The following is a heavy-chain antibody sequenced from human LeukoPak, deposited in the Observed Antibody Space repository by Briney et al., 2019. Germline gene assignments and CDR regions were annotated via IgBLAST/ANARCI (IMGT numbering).Heavy chain of an antibody. CDR3: ARDGIDY. Sequence: PGGSLSLSCSPSRQTFWLYWIMWLRQAPGKGLEWVANIKQDGSDKYYVDSVKGRLTISRDNAKNSLELKNRRLRGEDTVLYYCARDGIDYWGQGTLVTVSS. CDR2: IKQDGSDK. CDR1: RQTFWLYW. V-gene: IGHV3-7*05. J-gene: IGHJ4*02.